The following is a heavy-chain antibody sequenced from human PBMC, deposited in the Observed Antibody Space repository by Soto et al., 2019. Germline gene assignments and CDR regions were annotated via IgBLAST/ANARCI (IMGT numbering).Heavy chain of an antibody. CDR1: GFTFSMYS. Sequence: GGSLRLSCEVSGFTFSMYSMSWVRQSPGKGLERVAKIPQDGVDGHYADSVKGRFTISRDNGKNSLYLQLNNLRAEDTAVYYCARDHLILPAHDFFYGSDVWGRGATVTVPA. CDR3: ARDHLILPAHDFFYGSDV. J-gene: IGHJ6*01. D-gene: IGHD2-21*02. CDR2: IPQDGVDG. V-gene: IGHV3-7*01.